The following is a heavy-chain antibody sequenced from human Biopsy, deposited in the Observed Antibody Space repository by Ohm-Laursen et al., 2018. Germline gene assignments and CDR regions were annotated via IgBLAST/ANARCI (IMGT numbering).Heavy chain of an antibody. CDR1: GGTSSNFA. V-gene: IGHV1-69*04. CDR3: ASLEDRTFDK. CDR2: IIPLIGLT. J-gene: IGHJ4*02. Sequence: SSVKVSCKASGGTSSNFAINWVRQAPGQGLECMGRIIPLIGLTNYAQKFQGRVTITADKFTNTVYMELSSPRSDDTAVYYCASLEDRTFDKWGQGTLVTVSS.